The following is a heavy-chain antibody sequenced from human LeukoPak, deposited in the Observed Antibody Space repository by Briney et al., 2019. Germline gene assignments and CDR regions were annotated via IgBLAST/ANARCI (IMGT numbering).Heavy chain of an antibody. CDR1: GYTFTGYY. Sequence: PEASVKVSCKASGYTFTGYYMHWVRQAPGQGLEWMGWINPNSGGTNYAQKFQGRVTMTRDTSISTAYMELSRLRSDDTAVYYCASGRVSSGWYPYYYMDVWGKGTTVTVSS. V-gene: IGHV1-2*02. D-gene: IGHD6-19*01. CDR3: ASGRVSSGWYPYYYMDV. J-gene: IGHJ6*03. CDR2: INPNSGGT.